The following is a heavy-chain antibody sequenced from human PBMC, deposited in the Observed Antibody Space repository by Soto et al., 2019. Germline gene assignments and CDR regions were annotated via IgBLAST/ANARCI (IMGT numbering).Heavy chain of an antibody. CDR3: ARGNPGYYYYYMDV. V-gene: IGHV4-34*01. J-gene: IGHJ6*03. Sequence: QVQLQQWGAGLLKPSETLSLTCAVHGEFFGGYYWSWVRQSPGKGLEWIGNINHSGSTQYNPSLKTRVTISADTSQGHFSLTVASVTVADTAVYYCARGNPGYYYYYMDVWGAGATVTVSS. CDR2: INHSGST. CDR1: GEFFGGYY.